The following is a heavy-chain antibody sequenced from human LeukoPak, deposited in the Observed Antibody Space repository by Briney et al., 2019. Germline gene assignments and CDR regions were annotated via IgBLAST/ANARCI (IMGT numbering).Heavy chain of an antibody. V-gene: IGHV3-43*02. CDR3: AKGADPLTWRMTTVAGTRFDF. CDR2: ISGDGGSR. CDR1: GFTFDDYA. Sequence: GGSLRLSCAVSGFTFDDYAMHWVRQAPGKGLEWVSLISGDGGSRYYAGSVKGRFTVSRDNSKNSLYLQMNRLTTEDTAFYYCAKGADPLTWRMTTVAGTRFDFWGQGTLATVSS. J-gene: IGHJ4*02. D-gene: IGHD6-19*01.